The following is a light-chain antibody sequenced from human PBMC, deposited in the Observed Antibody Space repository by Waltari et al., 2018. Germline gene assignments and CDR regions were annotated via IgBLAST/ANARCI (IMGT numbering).Light chain of an antibody. CDR2: YDS. J-gene: IGLJ3*02. V-gene: IGLV3-21*04. CDR1: NIETKW. CDR3: QVWDDSNNSGV. Sequence: YVLTQPPSMSVAPGETARLTCGVDNIETKWLHRYQFKPGQAPLLVMFYDSDRPPGIPERLSGSNSGNTATLTITWVEAGDEADYHCQVWDDSNNSGVFGGGTKLTVL.